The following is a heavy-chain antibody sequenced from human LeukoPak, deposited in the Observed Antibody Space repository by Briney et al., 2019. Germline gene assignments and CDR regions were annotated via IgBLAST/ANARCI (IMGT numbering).Heavy chain of an antibody. J-gene: IGHJ5*02. Sequence: RASQTLSLTCTVSGGFISSGSYYCSWIRQHPGKGLEWIGYIHYSGSTYYNPSLKSRVTISVDTSKNQFSLKLSSVTAADTAVYYCARGGDGYVNWFDPWGQGTLVSVSS. CDR3: ARGGDGYVNWFDP. V-gene: IGHV4-31*03. D-gene: IGHD5-24*01. CDR2: IHYSGST. CDR1: GGFISSGSYY.